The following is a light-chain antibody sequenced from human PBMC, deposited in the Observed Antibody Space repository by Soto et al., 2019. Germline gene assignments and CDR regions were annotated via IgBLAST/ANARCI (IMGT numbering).Light chain of an antibody. CDR3: QQRSHGRRT. Sequence: WIQSPAILCLSPGKRATLSCRASQNISSYLIWYQQKPGQAPRLLIYDVSNRATGIPARFSGSGSGTDFSLTSSSLEPEDFAVYYCQQRSHGRRTLGQGTKVDIK. CDR2: DVS. V-gene: IGKV3-11*01. CDR1: QNISSY. J-gene: IGKJ1*01.